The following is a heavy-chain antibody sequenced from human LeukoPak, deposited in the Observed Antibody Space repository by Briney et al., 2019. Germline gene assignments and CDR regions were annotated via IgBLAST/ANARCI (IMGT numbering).Heavy chain of an antibody. V-gene: IGHV4-34*01. D-gene: IGHD5-18*01. CDR2: INHSGST. J-gene: IGHJ4*02. CDR3: ARRRGYSYGPFDY. CDR1: GGSFSGYY. Sequence: SETLSLTCAVYGGSFSGYYWSWIRQPPGKGLEWIGEINHSGSTNYNPSLKSRVTISVDTSKNQFSLKLSSVTAADTAVYYCARRRGYSYGPFDYWGQGTLVTVSS.